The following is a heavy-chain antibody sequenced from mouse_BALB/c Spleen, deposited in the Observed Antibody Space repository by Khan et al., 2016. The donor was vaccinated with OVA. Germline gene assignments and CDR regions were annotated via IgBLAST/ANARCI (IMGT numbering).Heavy chain of an antibody. CDR2: INPSNGYT. CDR3: VRDGAYHRNDGWFAY. CDR1: GYTFTSYT. V-gene: IGHV1-4*01. J-gene: IGHJ3*01. Sequence: QVQLKQSGAELARPGASVKMSRKASGYTFTSYTIHWIKLRPGQGLEWIGYINPSNGYTNYNQKFKDKATLTADKSSTTAYMELSSLTSDDSALYNCVRDGAYHRNDGWFAYWGQGTLVTVSA. D-gene: IGHD2-14*01.